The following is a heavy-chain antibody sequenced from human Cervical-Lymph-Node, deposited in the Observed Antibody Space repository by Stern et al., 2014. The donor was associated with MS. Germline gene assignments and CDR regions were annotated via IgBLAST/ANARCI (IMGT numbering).Heavy chain of an antibody. J-gene: IGHJ4*02. CDR3: AKGYHYASH. CDR1: GFTFSDFY. V-gene: IGHV3-11*01. CDR2: ISSSGSTI. D-gene: IGHD3-10*01. Sequence: DQLVESGGGLVKPGGSLRLSCAVYGFTFSDFYMSWIRQAPGKGLEWVSYISSSGSTIYYADSVKGRFPISRDNAKNSLFLQMNSLRADDTAVYYCAKGYHYASHWGQGTLVTVSS.